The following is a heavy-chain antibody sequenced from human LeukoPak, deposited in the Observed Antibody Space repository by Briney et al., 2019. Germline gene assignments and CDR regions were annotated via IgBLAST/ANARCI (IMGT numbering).Heavy chain of an antibody. CDR2: IIPIFGTA. Sequence: SVKVSCKASGGTFSSYAISWVRQAPGQGLEWMGGIIPIFGTANYAQKFQGRVTITADKSTSTAYMELSSLRSEDTAVYYCARGNGGSYFDSWFDPWGQGTLVTVSS. J-gene: IGHJ5*02. CDR1: GGTFSSYA. V-gene: IGHV1-69*06. D-gene: IGHD1-26*01. CDR3: ARGNGGSYFDSWFDP.